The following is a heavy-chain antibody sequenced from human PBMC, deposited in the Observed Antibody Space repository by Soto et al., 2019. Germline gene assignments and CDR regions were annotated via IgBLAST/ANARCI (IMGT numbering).Heavy chain of an antibody. J-gene: IGHJ4*02. Sequence: GGSLRLSCAASGFTFSSYSRNWVRQAPGKGLEWVSYISSSSSTIYYADSVKGRFTISRDNAKNSLYLQMNSLRDEDTAVYYFARDGDNTGYYFTYYFDHWGQGAPVTVSS. D-gene: IGHD3-22*01. V-gene: IGHV3-48*02. CDR1: GFTFSSYS. CDR2: ISSSSSTI. CDR3: ARDGDNTGYYFTYYFDH.